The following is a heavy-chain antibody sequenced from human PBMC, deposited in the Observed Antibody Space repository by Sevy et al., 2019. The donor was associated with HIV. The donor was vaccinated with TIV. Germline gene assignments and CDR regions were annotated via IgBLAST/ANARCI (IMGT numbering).Heavy chain of an antibody. Sequence: SETLSLTCAVSGYSISSGYYWGWIRQPPGKGLEWIGSIYHSGSTYYNPSLKSRVTISVHTSKNQFSLKLSTVTAADTAVYYCAKGSGSSGYSYWGQGTLVTVSS. J-gene: IGHJ4*02. CDR1: GYSISSGYY. V-gene: IGHV4-38-2*01. CDR3: AKGSGSSGYSY. CDR2: IYHSGST. D-gene: IGHD3-22*01.